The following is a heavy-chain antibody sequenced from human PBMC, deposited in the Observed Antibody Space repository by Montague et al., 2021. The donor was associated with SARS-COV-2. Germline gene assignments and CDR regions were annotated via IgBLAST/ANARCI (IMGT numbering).Heavy chain of an antibody. Sequence: SLRLSCAASGFIFTNYAMNWVRRAPGKGLESVAGISGFGGGTYYSDSVKGRFTISRATSNSTLFLQMDGLRAEDTAIYYCAKSFSGTRNWFDIWGQGTLVTVSS. J-gene: IGHJ5*02. CDR3: AKSFSGTRNWFDI. V-gene: IGHV3-23*01. CDR1: GFIFTNYA. D-gene: IGHD1-14*01. CDR2: ISGFGGGT.